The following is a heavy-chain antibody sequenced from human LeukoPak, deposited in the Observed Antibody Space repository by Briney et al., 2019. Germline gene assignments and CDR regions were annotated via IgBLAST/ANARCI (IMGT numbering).Heavy chain of an antibody. D-gene: IGHD3-22*01. J-gene: IGHJ4*02. V-gene: IGHV5-51*01. CDR1: GYSFTSYW. CDR3: ARRLDYDSSGYYYFDY. Sequence: GESLKISCKGSGYSFTSYWIGWVRQMPGKGLEWMGIIYPGDSDTRYSPSFQGQVTISADKSISTAYLQWSSLKASDTAMYYCARRLDYDSSGYYYFDYWGQGTLVTVSS. CDR2: IYPGDSDT.